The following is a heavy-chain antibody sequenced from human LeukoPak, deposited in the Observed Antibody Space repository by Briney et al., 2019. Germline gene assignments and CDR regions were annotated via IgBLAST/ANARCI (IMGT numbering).Heavy chain of an antibody. CDR2: IAEDESEK. V-gene: IGHV3-7*01. J-gene: IGHJ2*01. CDR1: GFSFSSFW. CDR3: ARKFTSGGYNWYLDL. Sequence: GGSLRLSCAASGFSFSSFWMAWVRQAPGRGLEWVANIAEDESEKYYVDSVKGRFTISRDNAKNSLYLQMNSLRVEDTAVYYCARKFTSGGYNWYLDLWGRGTLVTVSS. D-gene: IGHD3-10*01.